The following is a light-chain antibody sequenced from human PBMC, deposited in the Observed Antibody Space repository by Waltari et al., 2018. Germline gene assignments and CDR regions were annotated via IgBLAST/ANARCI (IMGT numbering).Light chain of an antibody. V-gene: IGKV3-20*01. CDR1: QAISNSY. Sequence: EIVLTQSPGTLSFPPGERATLSCRASQAISNSYLAWYQQKPGQAPRLLIYNASLRGTGIPDKVSGSGSGTDFTLTISRLEPEDFAVYYCQQYGSPPRTFGQGTKVEIK. CDR3: QQYGSPPRT. J-gene: IGKJ1*01. CDR2: NAS.